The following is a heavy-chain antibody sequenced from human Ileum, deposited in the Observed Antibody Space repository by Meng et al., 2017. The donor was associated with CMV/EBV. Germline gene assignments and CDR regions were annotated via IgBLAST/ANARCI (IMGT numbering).Heavy chain of an antibody. Sequence: GESLKISCKASGYTFTSYDINWVRQATGQGLEWMGWMNPNSGNTGYAQKFQGRVTMTRNTSISTAYMELSSLRSEDTAVYYCARGSGYPPKFDYWGQGTLVTVSS. CDR1: GYTFTSYD. CDR3: ARGSGYPPKFDY. V-gene: IGHV1-8*01. D-gene: IGHD6-13*01. J-gene: IGHJ4*02. CDR2: MNPNSGNT.